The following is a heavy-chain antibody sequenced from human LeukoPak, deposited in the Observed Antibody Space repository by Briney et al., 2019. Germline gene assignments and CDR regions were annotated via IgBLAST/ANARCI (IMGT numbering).Heavy chain of an antibody. Sequence: ASVKVSCKASGYTFTHYYMHWVRQAPGQGLEWMGRINPSSGSTAYAQKFQDRLTLTRDTSASTLYMELSSLGSEDTAVYYCARRGDRGNHADYWGQGTLVTVSS. CDR1: GYTFTHYY. J-gene: IGHJ4*02. V-gene: IGHV1-46*01. CDR2: INPSSGST. D-gene: IGHD1-14*01. CDR3: ARRGDRGNHADY.